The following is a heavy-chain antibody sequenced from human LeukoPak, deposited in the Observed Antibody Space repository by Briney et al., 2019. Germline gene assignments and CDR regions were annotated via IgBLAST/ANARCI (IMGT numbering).Heavy chain of an antibody. CDR3: VWLSDSPIRAFDM. D-gene: IGHD3-22*01. Sequence: AETLSLTCTVSGASVINYYWNWIRQPPGKGLEWMGYIYYTGNTNDNPSLKRRLTMTVDTYNKQILLRLSYVTTADAAAFYCVWLSDSPIRAFDMWREGTVLSVSS. J-gene: IGHJ3*02. CDR2: IYYTGNT. V-gene: IGHV4-59*02. CDR1: GASVINYY.